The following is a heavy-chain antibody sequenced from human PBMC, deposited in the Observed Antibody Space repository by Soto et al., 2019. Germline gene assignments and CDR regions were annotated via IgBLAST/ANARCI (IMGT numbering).Heavy chain of an antibody. CDR1: GFTFSNAW. Sequence: EVQLVESGGGLVKPGGSLRLSCAASGFTFSNAWMSWVRQAPGKGLEWVGRIKSKTDGGTTDYAAPVKGRFTISRDDSKNTLYLPMHCLKTEDTAVYYCTTRETVMITFGGVIVIPDKDVGGNWGQGTLVTVSS. CDR3: TTRETVMITFGGVIVIPDKDVGGN. V-gene: IGHV3-15*01. J-gene: IGHJ4*02. CDR2: IKSKTDGGTT. D-gene: IGHD3-16*02.